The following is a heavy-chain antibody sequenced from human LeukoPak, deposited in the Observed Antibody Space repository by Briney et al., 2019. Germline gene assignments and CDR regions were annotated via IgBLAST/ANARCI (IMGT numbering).Heavy chain of an antibody. Sequence: GVSLRLSCAASGFTFSSYGMHWVRQAPGKGLEWVAVIWYDGSNKYYADSVKGRFTISRDNSKNTLYLQMNSLRAEDTAVCYCARVKDGYNYQAFDIWGQGTMVTVSS. J-gene: IGHJ3*02. D-gene: IGHD5-24*01. CDR3: ARVKDGYNYQAFDI. V-gene: IGHV3-33*01. CDR1: GFTFSSYG. CDR2: IWYDGSNK.